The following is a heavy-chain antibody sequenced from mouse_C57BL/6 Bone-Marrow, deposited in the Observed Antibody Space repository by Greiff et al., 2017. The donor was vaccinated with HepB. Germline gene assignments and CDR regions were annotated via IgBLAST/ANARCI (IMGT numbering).Heavy chain of an antibody. V-gene: IGHV14-3*01. CDR3: ARSHYYGSSSHYAMDY. J-gene: IGHJ4*01. CDR1: GFNIKNTY. D-gene: IGHD1-1*01. CDR2: IDPANGNT. Sequence: SFTFSCTASGFNIKNTYMHWVKQRPEHGLEWIGRIDPANGNTKYAPKFQGKATITADTSSNTAYLQLSSLTSEDTAIDYGARSHYYGSSSHYAMDYWGQGTSVTVSA.